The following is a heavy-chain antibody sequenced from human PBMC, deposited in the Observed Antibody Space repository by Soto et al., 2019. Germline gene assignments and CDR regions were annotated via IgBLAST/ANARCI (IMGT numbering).Heavy chain of an antibody. CDR3: ARGIVGYCSGGGCSRPYYFDY. Sequence: QVQLQESGPGLVKPSETLSLTCTVSGGYISSYYWSWIRQPPGKGLAWIGYIYQSGNTNYNPSLKSRVTISVDTSKNQFSLKLNSVTAADAAVYYCARGIVGYCSGGGCSRPYYFDYWAQGTLVTVSS. J-gene: IGHJ4*02. CDR2: IYQSGNT. CDR1: GGYISSYY. V-gene: IGHV4-59*01. D-gene: IGHD2-15*01.